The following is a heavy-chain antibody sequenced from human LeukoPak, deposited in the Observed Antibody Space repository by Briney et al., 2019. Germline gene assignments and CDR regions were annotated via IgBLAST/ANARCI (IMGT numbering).Heavy chain of an antibody. CDR1: GGSISSGSYY. J-gene: IGHJ4*02. CDR2: IYTSGST. V-gene: IGHV4-61*02. D-gene: IGHD1-26*01. Sequence: SQTLSLTCTVSGGSISSGSYYWSWIRQPAGKGLEWIGRIYTSGSTNYNPSLKSRVTISVDTSKNQFSLELSSVTAADTAVYYCARGGYYGSFDYWGQGTLVTVSS. CDR3: ARGGYYGSFDY.